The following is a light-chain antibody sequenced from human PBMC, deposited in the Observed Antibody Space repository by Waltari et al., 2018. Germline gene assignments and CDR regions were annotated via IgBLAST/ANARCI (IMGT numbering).Light chain of an antibody. V-gene: IGLV2-14*01. CDR2: AVT. Sequence: QSALTQPASVSGSPGQSITISCTGSRRHGGGSNFLSGYQQHPGQVPKLMIYAVTKRPSGVSNRFSGSKSGNTASLTISGLQAEDEADYYCSSYTGGFTYVVFGGGTKLPVL. CDR3: SSYTGGFTYVV. CDR1: RRHGGGSNF. J-gene: IGLJ2*01.